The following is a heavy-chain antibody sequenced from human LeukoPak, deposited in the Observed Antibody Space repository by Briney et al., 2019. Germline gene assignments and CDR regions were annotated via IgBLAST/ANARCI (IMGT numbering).Heavy chain of an antibody. J-gene: IGHJ4*02. Sequence: SETLSLTCTVSGYSISSGYYWGWIRQPPGKGLEWIGSIYHSGSTYYNPSLKSRVTISVDTSKNQFSLKLSSVTAADTAVYYCARVKNGDYASHFFDYWGQGTLVTVSS. CDR3: ARVKNGDYASHFFDY. V-gene: IGHV4-38-2*02. CDR1: GYSISSGYY. D-gene: IGHD4-17*01. CDR2: IYHSGST.